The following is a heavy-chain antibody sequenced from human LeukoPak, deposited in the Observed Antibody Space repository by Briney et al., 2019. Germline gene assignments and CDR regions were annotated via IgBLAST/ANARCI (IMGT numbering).Heavy chain of an antibody. Sequence: PGGSLRLSCAASGFIFSTYDMSWVRQAPGKGLEWVSGISSGGGSAYYAESVEGRFTISRDNSKEMLYLQMNSLRAEDTAVYYCATAYDSSWSPYFFDHWGQGTLVTVSS. CDR2: ISSGGGSA. CDR3: ATAYDSSWSPYFFDH. D-gene: IGHD6-13*01. J-gene: IGHJ4*02. V-gene: IGHV3-23*01. CDR1: GFIFSTYD.